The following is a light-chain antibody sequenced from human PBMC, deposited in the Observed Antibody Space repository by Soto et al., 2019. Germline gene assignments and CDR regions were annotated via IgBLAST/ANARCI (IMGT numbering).Light chain of an antibody. J-gene: IGKJ5*01. V-gene: IGKV1-12*01. CDR2: AAS. CDR3: EQVNSFPIT. CDR1: QNIHNW. Sequence: DIQLTQSPSSVSASVGDTVTITCRASQNIHNWLAWFQQKPGKAPKLLVYAASNLENGVPSRFSGSGSGTEYTLTISSLQPEDFASYYCEQVNSFPITYGQGTRLEIK.